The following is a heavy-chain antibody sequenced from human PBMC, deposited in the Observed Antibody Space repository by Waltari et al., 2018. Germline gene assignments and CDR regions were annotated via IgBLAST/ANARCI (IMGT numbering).Heavy chain of an antibody. V-gene: IGHV3-11*04. J-gene: IGHJ6*02. Sequence: QVQLVESGGGLVKPGGSLRLSCAASGFTFSDYYMSWIRQAPGKGLAWCSYISGCGSTIYYSCSVKGGFTISRDNAKNSLYLQMNSLRAEYTAVYYCAREDCGGDCYSFGYYYGMDVWGQGTTVTVSS. CDR1: GFTFSDYY. CDR2: ISGCGSTI. CDR3: AREDCGGDCYSFGYYYGMDV. D-gene: IGHD2-21*01.